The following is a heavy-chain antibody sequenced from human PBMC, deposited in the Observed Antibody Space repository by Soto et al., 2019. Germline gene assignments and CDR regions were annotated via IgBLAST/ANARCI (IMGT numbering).Heavy chain of an antibody. CDR2: IKSKTDGGTT. D-gene: IGHD3-22*01. J-gene: IGHJ4*02. Sequence: GGSLRLSCAASGFTFSNAWMNWVRQAPGKGLEWVGRIKSKTDGGTTDYAAPVKGRFTISRDDSKNTLYLQMNSLKTEDTAVYYCTTDLRWYYYDSSGSGDLRGYWGQGTLVTVSS. CDR1: GFTFSNAW. V-gene: IGHV3-15*07. CDR3: TTDLRWYYYDSSGSGDLRGY.